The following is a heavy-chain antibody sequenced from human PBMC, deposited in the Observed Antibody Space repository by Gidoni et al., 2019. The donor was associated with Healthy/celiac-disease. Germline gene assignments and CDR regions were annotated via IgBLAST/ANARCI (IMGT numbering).Heavy chain of an antibody. Sequence: QVQLQESGPGLVKPSETLSLTCTVSGGSISSYYWSWIRPPPGKGLKWIGYIYYSGSTNDNPSRKSRVTISVDTSKKQFSLKLSSVTAADTAVYYWASSPLRREGTEFDPWGQGTLVTVSS. V-gene: IGHV4-59*01. J-gene: IGHJ5*02. CDR2: IYYSGST. D-gene: IGHD3-3*01. CDR1: GGSISSYY. CDR3: ASSPLRREGTEFDP.